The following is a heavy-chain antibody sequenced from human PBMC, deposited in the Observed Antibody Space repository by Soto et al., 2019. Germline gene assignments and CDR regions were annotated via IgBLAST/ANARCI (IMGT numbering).Heavy chain of an antibody. CDR3: ARGTPTVLLWFGEAQPPNWFDP. D-gene: IGHD3-10*01. CDR2: INHSGST. J-gene: IGHJ5*02. V-gene: IGHV4-34*01. CDR1: GGSFSGYY. Sequence: PSETLSLTCAVYGGSFSGYYWSWIRQPPGKGLEWIGEINHSGSTNYNPSLKSRVTISVDTSKNQFSLKLSSVTAADTAVYYCARGTPTVLLWFGEAQPPNWFDPWGQGTLVTVSS.